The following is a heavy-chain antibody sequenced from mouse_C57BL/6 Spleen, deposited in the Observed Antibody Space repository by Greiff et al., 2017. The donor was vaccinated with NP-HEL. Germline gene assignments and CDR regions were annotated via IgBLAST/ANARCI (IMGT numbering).Heavy chain of an antibody. CDR1: GYAFSSSW. V-gene: IGHV1-82*01. Sequence: VQLQQSGPELVKPGASVKIFCKASGYAFSSSWMNWVKQRPGKGLEWIGRIYPGDGDTNYNGKFKGTATLTADKSSSTAYMQLSSLTSEDSAVYFCSRNYYYGSSYEYFDVWGTGTTVTVSS. D-gene: IGHD1-1*01. CDR2: IYPGDGDT. CDR3: SRNYYYGSSYEYFDV. J-gene: IGHJ1*03.